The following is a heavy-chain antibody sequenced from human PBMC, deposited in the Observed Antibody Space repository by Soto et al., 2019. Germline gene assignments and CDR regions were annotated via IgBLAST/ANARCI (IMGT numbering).Heavy chain of an antibody. CDR1: GFTVSNNY. Sequence: EVQLVESGGGLIQPGGSLRLSCAVSGFTVSNNYMSWVRQAPGKGLEGVSVIYSGGYTAYGDSVKGRFTISRDNSKNTFIFQFNSLRPDAPAAFYWGTHAGGGGSWGQGTLVTVSS. V-gene: IGHV3-53*01. CDR2: IYSGGYT. J-gene: IGHJ5*02. D-gene: IGHD3-10*01. CDR3: GTHAGGGGS.